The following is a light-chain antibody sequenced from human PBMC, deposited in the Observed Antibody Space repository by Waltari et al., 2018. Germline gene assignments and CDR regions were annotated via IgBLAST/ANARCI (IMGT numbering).Light chain of an antibody. CDR2: DVS. J-gene: IGKJ2*01. Sequence: EIVLTQSPATLSLSPGEGATLSCRASENVYNYLAWYQQRPGQAPRLLIYDVSNGATGIPARCSGRGSGTDFTLSISSLAPEDFAVYYCHQRGVWPPTFGQGTKLQVK. V-gene: IGKV3-11*01. CDR3: HQRGVWPPT. CDR1: ENVYNY.